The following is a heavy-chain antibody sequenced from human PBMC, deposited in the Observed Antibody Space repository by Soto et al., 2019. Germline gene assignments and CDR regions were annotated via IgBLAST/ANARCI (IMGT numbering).Heavy chain of an antibody. V-gene: IGHV3-23*01. J-gene: IGHJ5*02. D-gene: IGHD1-26*01. Sequence: GGSLRLFCAALGFTFSSYAMSWVRQAPGKGLAWVSAISGSAGSTYYADSLTGQFTISRDNSKNTLYLQMNSLRAEDTAVYSCANNHVESYTSFDPGGQGTLVTVSS. CDR2: ISGSAGST. CDR3: ANNHVESYTSFDP. CDR1: GFTFSSYA.